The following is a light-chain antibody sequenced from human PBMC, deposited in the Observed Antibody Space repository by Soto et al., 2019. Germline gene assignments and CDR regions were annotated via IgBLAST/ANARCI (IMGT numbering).Light chain of an antibody. CDR2: KNN. CDR1: SSSIGSNY. V-gene: IGLV1-47*01. Sequence: QSVLTQPPSASGTPGQRVIISCSGSSSSIGSNYVYWYQQLSGTAPKVLIYKNNHRPSGVHDRFSGSKSGTSASLAISGLRSEDAADYYCAVWDDSLSGVVFGGGTKLTVL. J-gene: IGLJ2*01. CDR3: AVWDDSLSGVV.